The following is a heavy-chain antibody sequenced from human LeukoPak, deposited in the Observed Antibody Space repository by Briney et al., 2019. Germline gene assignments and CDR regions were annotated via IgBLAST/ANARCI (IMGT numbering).Heavy chain of an antibody. CDR1: GFTFSSYA. D-gene: IGHD2-15*01. J-gene: IGHJ4*02. Sequence: GGSLRLSCAASGFTFSSYAMSWVRQAPGKGLEWVSVISGSGGSTNYADSVKGRFTISRDNSKNTLYLQINSLRAEDTAVYYCAKDAGYCSGGSCRFDYWGQGTLVTVSS. V-gene: IGHV3-23*01. CDR2: ISGSGGST. CDR3: AKDAGYCSGGSCRFDY.